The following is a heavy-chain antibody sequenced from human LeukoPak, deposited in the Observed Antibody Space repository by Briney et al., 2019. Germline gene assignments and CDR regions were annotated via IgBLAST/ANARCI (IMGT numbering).Heavy chain of an antibody. D-gene: IGHD3-10*01. V-gene: IGHV1-69*06. CDR2: IIPIFGTA. CDR3: ARDSWGVCDFDI. CDR1: VGTFSSYA. Sequence: SVKVSCKSSVGTFSSYAISWVRQAPGQGLEWMGRIIPIFGTANYAQKFQGRVTITADKSTSTAYMELSSLRSEDTAVYYCARDSWGVCDFDIWGQGTMVTVSS. J-gene: IGHJ3*02.